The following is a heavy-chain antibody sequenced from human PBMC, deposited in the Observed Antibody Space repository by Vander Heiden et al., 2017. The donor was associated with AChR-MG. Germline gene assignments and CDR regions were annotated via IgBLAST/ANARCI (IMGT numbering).Heavy chain of an antibody. D-gene: IGHD4-17*01. CDR2: IYHSGST. Sequence: QPQLQESGSGLVKPSQTLSLTFALSGGPISGGGYSWSWIRQPPGKGLEWIGYIYHSGSTYYNPSLKSRVTISVDRSKNQFSLKLSSVTAADTAVYYCARVYTGTPYNWFDPWGQGTLVTVSS. CDR1: GGPISGGGYS. V-gene: IGHV4-30-2*01. CDR3: ARVYTGTPYNWFDP. J-gene: IGHJ5*02.